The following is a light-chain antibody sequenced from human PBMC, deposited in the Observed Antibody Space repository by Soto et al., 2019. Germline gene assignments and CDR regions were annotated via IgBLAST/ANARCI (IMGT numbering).Light chain of an antibody. V-gene: IGLV1-51*02. Sequence: QSVLTQPPSVSAAPGQKVTISRSGSSSNIGNNIVSWYQQLPGTAPKLLIYENNKRPSGIPDRFSGSKSGTSATLGITGLQTGDEAEYYCGSWDSSLSGGVFGGGTQLTVL. CDR2: ENN. CDR1: SSNIGNNI. CDR3: GSWDSSLSGGV. J-gene: IGLJ3*02.